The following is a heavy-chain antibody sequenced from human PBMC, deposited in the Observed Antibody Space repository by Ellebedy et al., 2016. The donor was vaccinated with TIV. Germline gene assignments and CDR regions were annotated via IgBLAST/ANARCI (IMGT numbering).Heavy chain of an antibody. Sequence: PGGSLRLSCVASGFKLSTHGMHWVRQAPGKGLEWVAFKRFDGRMEYNGDSVKGRFIISRGVSKNTLYLQMNRLRAEDTAMYYCTRGTNSPPGAVAGTGFDCWGQGTLVIVSS. D-gene: IGHD6-19*01. V-gene: IGHV3-30*02. CDR2: KRFDGRME. CDR3: TRGTNSPPGAVAGTGFDC. J-gene: IGHJ4*02. CDR1: GFKLSTHG.